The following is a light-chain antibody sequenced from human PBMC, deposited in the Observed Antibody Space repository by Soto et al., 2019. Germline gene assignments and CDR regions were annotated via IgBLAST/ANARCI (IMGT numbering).Light chain of an antibody. J-gene: IGLJ3*02. CDR2: NSD. Sequence: QSVLTQPPSASGTPGQRVTISCFGGGSNIATKPVNWYQHLPGTAPKLFIYNSDQRPSGGPDRFSGSKSGASASLAISGLQSEDEVDYYCTTWDDSRDGEWVFGGGTKLTVL. CDR3: TTWDDSRDGEWV. V-gene: IGLV1-44*01. CDR1: GSNIATKP.